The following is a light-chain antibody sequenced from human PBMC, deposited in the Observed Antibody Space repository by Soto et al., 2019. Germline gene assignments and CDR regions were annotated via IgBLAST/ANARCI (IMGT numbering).Light chain of an antibody. CDR2: GAS. J-gene: IGKJ4*02. CDR3: HQYDSSPLT. CDR1: QSVSSSY. V-gene: IGKV3-20*01. Sequence: EIVLTQSPGTLSLSPGERATLSCRASQSVSSSYLAWYQQKPGQAPRLLIDGASSRATGIPDRFSGSGSGTDFTLTSSRLEPEDFAVYYCHQYDSSPLTFGGGTKVEIK.